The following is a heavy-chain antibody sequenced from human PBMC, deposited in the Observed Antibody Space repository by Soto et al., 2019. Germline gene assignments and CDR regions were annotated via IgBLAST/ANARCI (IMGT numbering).Heavy chain of an antibody. CDR1: GYTFTSYD. Sequence: QVQLVQSGAEVKKPGASVKVSCKASGYTFTSYDTNWVRQATGQGLEWMGWMNPNSGNTGYAQKFQGRVTMTRNTSISTAYMELSSLRSEDTAVYYCARARMKCCSGGSCYRSTWFDPWGQGTLVTVSS. CDR3: ARARMKCCSGGSCYRSTWFDP. J-gene: IGHJ5*02. V-gene: IGHV1-8*01. D-gene: IGHD2-15*01. CDR2: MNPNSGNT.